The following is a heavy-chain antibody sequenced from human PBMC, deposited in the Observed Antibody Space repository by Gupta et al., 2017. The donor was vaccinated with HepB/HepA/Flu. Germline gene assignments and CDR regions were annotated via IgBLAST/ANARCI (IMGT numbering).Heavy chain of an antibody. CDR2: ISGSGSII. D-gene: IGHD2-2*01. CDR3: ARDGLNIVVPTASFDS. CDR1: GFTFRTHS. V-gene: IGHV3-48*02. Sequence: AASGFTFRTHSMNWVRQAPGRGLEWVSYISGSGSIIYYADSVRGRFTISRDNAQNSLYLQMNSLRDEDTALYYCARDGLNIVVPTASFDSWGQGALVTVSS. J-gene: IGHJ4*02.